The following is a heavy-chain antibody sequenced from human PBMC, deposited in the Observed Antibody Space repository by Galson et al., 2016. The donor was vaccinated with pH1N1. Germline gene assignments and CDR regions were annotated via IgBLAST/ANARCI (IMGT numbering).Heavy chain of an antibody. CDR1: GYTFIGYP. J-gene: IGHJ4*02. Sequence: SVKVSCKASGYTFIGYPMHWVRQAPGQGLEWMGWIHTGTGDTRYSPKFQGRVTLTRDTSATTTYLELRGLGFQDTAVFYCATNAFDYWGQGTLVTVSP. CDR2: IHTGTGDT. CDR3: ATNAFDY. V-gene: IGHV1-3*04.